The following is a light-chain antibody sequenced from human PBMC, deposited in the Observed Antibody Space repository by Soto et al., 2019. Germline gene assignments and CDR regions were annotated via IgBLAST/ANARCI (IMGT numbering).Light chain of an antibody. J-gene: IGKJ4*01. CDR3: QQRVNWPPT. CDR2: DAF. Sequence: EIVMTQSPVTLSVSPGERATLSCRASQTVNSNLAWYQQKPGQPPRLLFFDAFNRVTGVPARFSAGGSGTDFTLIISNLEPEDFAVYYCQQRVNWPPTFGGGTKVDIK. V-gene: IGKV3-11*01. CDR1: QTVNSN.